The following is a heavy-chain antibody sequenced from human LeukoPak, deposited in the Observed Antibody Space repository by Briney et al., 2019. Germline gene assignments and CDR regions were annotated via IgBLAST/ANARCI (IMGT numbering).Heavy chain of an antibody. CDR3: ARELYDYVWGSYRYLPTTFDY. Sequence: PGGSLRLSCAASGFTFSSYLMSWVRQAPGKGLEWVANIKQDGSEKYYVDSVKGRFTISRDNAKNSLYLQMNSLRTEDTAVYYCARELYDYVWGSYRYLPTTFDYWGQGTLVTVSS. D-gene: IGHD3-16*02. CDR1: GFTFSSYL. CDR2: IKQDGSEK. J-gene: IGHJ4*02. V-gene: IGHV3-7*01.